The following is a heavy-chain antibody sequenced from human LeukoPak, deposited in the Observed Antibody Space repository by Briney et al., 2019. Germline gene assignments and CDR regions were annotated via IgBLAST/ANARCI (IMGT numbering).Heavy chain of an antibody. V-gene: IGHV1-18*01. J-gene: IGHJ1*01. CDR2: ISVYNGNT. D-gene: IGHD6-13*01. CDR1: GYTFTSYG. Sequence: ASVKLSCKASGYTFTSYGISWVRQAPGHGLEWMGWISVYNGNTNYAQNLQGRVTMTTDTSTSTAYMELRSLRSDDTAVYYCARDSYSSSWYSGYFHHWGLGTLVTVSS. CDR3: ARDSYSSSWYSGYFHH.